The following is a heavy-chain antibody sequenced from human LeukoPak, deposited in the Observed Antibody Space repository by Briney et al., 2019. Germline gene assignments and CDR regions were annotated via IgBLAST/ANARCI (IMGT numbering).Heavy chain of an antibody. CDR1: GFTFSSYA. V-gene: IGHV3-23*01. CDR3: AKGGYIWGSYRLYAFDI. D-gene: IGHD3-16*02. CDR2: ISGSGGST. J-gene: IGHJ3*02. Sequence: GGSLRLSCAASGFTFSSYAMSWVRQAPGKGLEWVSAISGSGGSTYYADSVKGRFTISRDNSKNTLYLQMNSLRAEDTAVYYCAKGGYIWGSYRLYAFDIWGQGTMVTVSS.